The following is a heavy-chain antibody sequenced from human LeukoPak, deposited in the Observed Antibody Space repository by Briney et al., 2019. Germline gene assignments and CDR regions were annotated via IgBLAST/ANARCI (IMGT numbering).Heavy chain of an antibody. CDR2: ISAYNGNT. J-gene: IGHJ4*02. CDR1: GYTFTGYY. D-gene: IGHD6-19*01. CDR3: ARDSTAVAGLFDY. V-gene: IGHV1-18*04. Sequence: GASVKVSCKASGYTFTGYYMHWVRQAPGQGLEWMGWISAYNGNTNYAQKLQGRVTMTTDTSTSTAYMDLRSLRSDDTAVYYCARDSTAVAGLFDYWGQGTLVTVSS.